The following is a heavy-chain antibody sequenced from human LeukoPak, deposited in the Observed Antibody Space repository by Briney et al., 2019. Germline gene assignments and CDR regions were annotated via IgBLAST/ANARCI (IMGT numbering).Heavy chain of an antibody. Sequence: GASVKVSCKASGYTFTGYYMHWVRQAPGQGLEWMGWINPNSGGTNYAQKSQGGVTMTRDTSISTAYMELSRLRSDDTAVYYCARGGLSLYYDIFYYYYMDVWGKGTTVTVSS. CDR2: INPNSGGT. D-gene: IGHD3-9*01. J-gene: IGHJ6*03. CDR1: GYTFTGYY. CDR3: ARGGLSLYYDIFYYYYMDV. V-gene: IGHV1-2*02.